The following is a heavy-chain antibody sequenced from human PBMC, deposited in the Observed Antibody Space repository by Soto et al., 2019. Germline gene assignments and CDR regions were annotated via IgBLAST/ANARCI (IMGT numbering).Heavy chain of an antibody. V-gene: IGHV4-59*01. CDR2: IYYSGST. CDR1: GGSISSYY. J-gene: IGHJ5*02. D-gene: IGHD6-6*01. CDR3: ARYRVAARPGGWFDP. Sequence: SETLSLTCTVSGGSISSYYWSWIRQPPGKGLEWIGYIYYSGSTNYNPSLKSRVTISVDTSKNQFSLRLSSVTAADTAVYYCARYRVAARPGGWFDPWGQGTLVTVSS.